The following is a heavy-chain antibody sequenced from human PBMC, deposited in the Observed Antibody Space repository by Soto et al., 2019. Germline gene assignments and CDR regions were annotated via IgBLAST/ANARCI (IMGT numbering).Heavy chain of an antibody. D-gene: IGHD3-10*01. CDR2: INHSGST. CDR3: ARVVPVVRGVIVYGMDV. V-gene: IGHV4-34*01. CDR1: GGSFSGYY. J-gene: IGHJ6*02. Sequence: SETLSLTCAVYGGSFSGYYWSWIRQPPGKGLEWIGEINHSGSTNYNPSLKSRVTISVDTSKNQFSLKLSSVTAADTAVYYCARVVPVVRGVIVYGMDVWGQGTTVTVSS.